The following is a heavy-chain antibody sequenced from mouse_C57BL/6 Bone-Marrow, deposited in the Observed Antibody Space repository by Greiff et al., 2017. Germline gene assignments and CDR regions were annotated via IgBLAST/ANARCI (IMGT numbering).Heavy chain of an antibody. CDR2: IDPENGDT. CDR3: TTYGLFDY. V-gene: IGHV14-4*01. D-gene: IGHD1-1*02. Sequence: VQLQQSGAELVRPGASVKLSCTASGFNIKDYYMHWVKQRPEQGLEWIGWIDPENGDTEYASKFQGKATITADTSSNTAYLQLSSLTSEDTAVYYCTTYGLFDYGGRGTTITVSA. CDR1: GFNIKDYY. J-gene: IGHJ2*01.